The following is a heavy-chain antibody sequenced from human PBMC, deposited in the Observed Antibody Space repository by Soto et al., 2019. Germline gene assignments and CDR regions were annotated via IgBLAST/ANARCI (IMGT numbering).Heavy chain of an antibody. Sequence: PGESLKISCKGSGYSFTSYWISWVRQMPGKGLEWMGRIDPSDSYTNYSPSFQGHVTISADKSISTAYLQWSSLKASDTAMYYCARHTTQQLVPSYYYYGMDVWGQGTTVTVSS. CDR3: ARHTTQQLVPSYYYYGMDV. CDR2: IDPSDSYT. CDR1: GYSFTSYW. V-gene: IGHV5-10-1*01. D-gene: IGHD6-6*01. J-gene: IGHJ6*02.